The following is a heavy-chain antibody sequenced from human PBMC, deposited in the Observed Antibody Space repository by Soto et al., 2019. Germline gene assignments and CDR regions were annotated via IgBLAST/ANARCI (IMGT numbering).Heavy chain of an antibody. Sequence: QVQLQESGPGLVKPSQTLSLTCTVSGGSISSGDYYWSWIRQPPGKGLEWIGYIYYSGSTYYNPSLKSRVXXSXDXXKNQFSLKLSSVTAADTAVYYCAREHYGDDDPFDYWGQGTLVTVSS. J-gene: IGHJ4*02. CDR2: IYYSGST. V-gene: IGHV4-30-4*01. CDR3: AREHYGDDDPFDY. D-gene: IGHD4-17*01. CDR1: GGSISSGDYY.